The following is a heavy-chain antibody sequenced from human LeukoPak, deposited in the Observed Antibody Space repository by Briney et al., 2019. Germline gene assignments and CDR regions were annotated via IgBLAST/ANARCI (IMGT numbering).Heavy chain of an antibody. J-gene: IGHJ3*02. D-gene: IGHD4-17*01. V-gene: IGHV3-53*04. CDR1: GFTVSSNY. Sequence: PGGSLRLSCAASGFTVSSNYMSWVRQAPGKGLEWVSVIYSGGSTYYADSVKGRFTISRHNSKNTLYLQMNSLRAEDTAVYYCARGPRYGDQRDAFDIWGQGTMXTVSS. CDR3: ARGPRYGDQRDAFDI. CDR2: IYSGGST.